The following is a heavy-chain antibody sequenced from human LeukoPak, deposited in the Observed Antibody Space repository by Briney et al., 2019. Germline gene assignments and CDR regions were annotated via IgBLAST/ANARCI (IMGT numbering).Heavy chain of an antibody. Sequence: PGGSLRLSCAGSGFTFAAYAMSWVRQAPGKGLEWVSAIGSRSAGTHYADSVKGRFTIYRDDSKNTLYLQMNSLRGEDTAVYYFARPRLPVAGTRWFDPWGQGTLVT. J-gene: IGHJ5*02. CDR3: ARPRLPVAGTRWFDP. CDR2: IGSRSAGT. D-gene: IGHD6-13*01. V-gene: IGHV3-23*01. CDR1: GFTFAAYA.